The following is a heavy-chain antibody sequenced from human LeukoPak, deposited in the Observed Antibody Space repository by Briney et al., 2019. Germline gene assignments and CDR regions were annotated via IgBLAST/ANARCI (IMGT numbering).Heavy chain of an antibody. CDR3: ASRPGYSSRWYGS. CDR2: INHSGST. J-gene: IGHJ4*02. Sequence: SGTLSLTCAVYVESFSGYHWSWIRKPPWKGLEWIGEINHSGSTNYNPSLKSRVTISVDTSKNQFSLKLSSVTAADTAVYYCASRPGYSSRWYGSWGQGTLVTVSS. V-gene: IGHV4-34*01. D-gene: IGHD6-13*01. CDR1: VESFSGYH.